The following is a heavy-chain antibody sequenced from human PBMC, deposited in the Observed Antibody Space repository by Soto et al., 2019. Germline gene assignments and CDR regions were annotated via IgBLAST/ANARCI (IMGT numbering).Heavy chain of an antibody. Sequence: GGSLRLSCAASGFTFSSYAMSWVRQAPGKGLEWVSAISGSGGSTYYADSVKGRFTISRDNSKNTLYLQMNSLRAEDTAVYYCAKGVIGYCSGGSCYPFDYWGQGTLVTVSS. D-gene: IGHD2-15*01. CDR3: AKGVIGYCSGGSCYPFDY. CDR1: GFTFSSYA. V-gene: IGHV3-23*01. J-gene: IGHJ4*02. CDR2: ISGSGGST.